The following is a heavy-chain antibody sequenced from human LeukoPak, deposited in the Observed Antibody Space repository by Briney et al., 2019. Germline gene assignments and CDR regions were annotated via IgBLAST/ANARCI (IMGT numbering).Heavy chain of an antibody. CDR2: IYPGDSDT. D-gene: IGHD2-2*02. Sequence: PGESLKISCKGSGYSFTSYWIGWVRQMPGKGLEWMGIIYPGDSDTRYSPSFQGQVTISADKSISTAYLQWSSLKASDTAMYYCARLNGAMGCSSTSCYTGGYYYYYYTDVWGKGTTVTVSS. CDR1: GYSFTSYW. J-gene: IGHJ6*03. V-gene: IGHV5-51*01. CDR3: ARLNGAMGCSSTSCYTGGYYYYYYTDV.